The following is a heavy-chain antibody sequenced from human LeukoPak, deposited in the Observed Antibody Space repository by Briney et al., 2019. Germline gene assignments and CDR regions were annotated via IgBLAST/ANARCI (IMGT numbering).Heavy chain of an antibody. V-gene: IGHV4-61*02. CDR2: IYASGST. CDR3: ARGGWITAMDV. D-gene: IGHD3-10*01. J-gene: IGHJ6*03. CDR1: GGSISSGAYY. Sequence: PSQTLSLTCTVSGGSISSGAYYWSWIRQPAGKGLEWIGRIYASGSTKYNPSLKSRVTISVDTSQNQFSLKLSSVTAADTAVYYCARGGWITAMDVWGKGTTVTVSS.